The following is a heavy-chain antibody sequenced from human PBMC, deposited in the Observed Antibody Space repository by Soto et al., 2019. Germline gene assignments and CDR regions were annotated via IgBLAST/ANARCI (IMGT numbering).Heavy chain of an antibody. CDR3: ARDNPVAGTISHDY. D-gene: IGHD6-19*01. V-gene: IGHV3-30-3*01. J-gene: IGHJ4*02. CDR1: GFTFSSYA. Sequence: VQLVESGGGVVQPGRSLRLSCAASGFTFSSYAMHWVRQAPGKGLEWVAVISYDGSNKYYADSVKGRFTISRDNSKNTLYLQMNSLRAEDTAVYYCARDNPVAGTISHDYWGQGTLVTVSS. CDR2: ISYDGSNK.